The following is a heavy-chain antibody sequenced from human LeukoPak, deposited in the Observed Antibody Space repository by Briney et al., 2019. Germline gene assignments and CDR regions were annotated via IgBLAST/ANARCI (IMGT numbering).Heavy chain of an antibody. CDR2: IIPIFGTA. J-gene: IGHJ4*02. CDR1: GGTFSSYT. CDR3: AREGDIVATID. V-gene: IGHV1-69*01. Sequence: SVKVSCKASGGTFSSYTISWVRQAPGQGLEWMGGIIPIFGTANYAQKFQGRVTITADESTSTDYMGLSGLRSEDTAVYYCAREGDIVATIDWGQGTLVTVSS. D-gene: IGHD5-12*01.